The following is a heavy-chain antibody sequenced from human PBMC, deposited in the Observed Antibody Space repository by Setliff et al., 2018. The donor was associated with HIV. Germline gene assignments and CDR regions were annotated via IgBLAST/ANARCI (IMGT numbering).Heavy chain of an antibody. CDR3: ARLPGTWLQSLWERAPYYFDY. Sequence: GESLKISCKGSGYIFTSYWIAWVRQMPGKGLEWMGIIYPADSDTRYSPSFQGQVTISADKSISTAFLQWNSLRASDTAMYYCARLPGTWLQSLWERAPYYFDYWGPGTPVTVSS. CDR1: GYIFTSYW. D-gene: IGHD5-12*01. CDR2: IYPADSDT. V-gene: IGHV5-51*01. J-gene: IGHJ4*02.